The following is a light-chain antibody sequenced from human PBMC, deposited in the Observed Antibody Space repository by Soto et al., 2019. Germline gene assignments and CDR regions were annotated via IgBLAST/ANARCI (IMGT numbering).Light chain of an antibody. CDR3: QHWFNWPYT. CDR1: QSVTSN. V-gene: IGKV3-15*01. Sequence: EIVMTQSPATLSVSPGERATLSCRASQSVTSNLAWYQQKPGRAPRLLIYGASTRATGIPARFSGSGSGTEFTLTLSDQQSEDFALCCCQHWFNWPYTFGQGTELEIK. CDR2: GAS. J-gene: IGKJ2*01.